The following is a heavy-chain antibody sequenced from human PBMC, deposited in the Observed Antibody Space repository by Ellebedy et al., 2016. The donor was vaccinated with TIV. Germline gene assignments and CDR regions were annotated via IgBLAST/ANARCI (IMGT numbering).Heavy chain of an antibody. CDR3: AKDVRYTTGWGGALDI. Sequence: PGGSLRLSCAASGFNFAGHAMKWVRLAPGMGLEWVSSIGSSAYSTHYADSVKGRFTISRDNSRNTLFLQMNSLRGEDTALYFCAKDVRYTTGWGGALDIWGQGAMVTVSS. CDR1: GFNFAGHA. J-gene: IGHJ3*02. V-gene: IGHV3-23*01. D-gene: IGHD6-19*01. CDR2: IGSSAYST.